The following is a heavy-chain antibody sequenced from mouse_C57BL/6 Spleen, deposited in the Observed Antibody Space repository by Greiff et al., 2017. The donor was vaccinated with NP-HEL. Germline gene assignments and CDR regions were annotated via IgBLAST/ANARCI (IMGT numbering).Heavy chain of an antibody. Sequence: QVQLQQSGAELVRPGTSVKMSCKASGYTFTNYWIGWAKQRPGHGLEWIGDIYPGGGYTNYNEKFKGKATLTADKSSSTAYMQFSSLTSEDSAIYYCARRGDETNDGYYVSWFAYWGQGTLVTVSA. J-gene: IGHJ3*01. V-gene: IGHV1-63*01. CDR3: ARRGDETNDGYYVSWFAY. CDR1: GYTFTNYW. D-gene: IGHD2-3*01. CDR2: IYPGGGYT.